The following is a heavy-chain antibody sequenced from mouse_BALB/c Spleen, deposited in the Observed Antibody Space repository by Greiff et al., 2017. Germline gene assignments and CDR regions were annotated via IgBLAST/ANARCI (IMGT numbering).Heavy chain of an antibody. CDR1: GYTFTSYW. Sequence: EVKLKQSGTVLARPGASVKMSCKASGYTFTSYWMHWVKQRPGQGLEWIGAIYPGNSDTSYNQKFKGKAKLTAVTSTSTAYMELSSLTNEDSAVYYCTRSRGYYGSSGHFDYWGQGTTLTVSS. V-gene: IGHV1-5*01. CDR3: TRSRGYYGSSGHFDY. CDR2: IYPGNSDT. J-gene: IGHJ2*01. D-gene: IGHD1-1*01.